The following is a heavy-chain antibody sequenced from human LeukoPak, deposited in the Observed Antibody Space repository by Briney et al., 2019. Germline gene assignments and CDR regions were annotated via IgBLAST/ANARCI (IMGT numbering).Heavy chain of an antibody. D-gene: IGHD1-26*01. J-gene: IGHJ3*02. CDR2: ISGSGGST. CDR3: ARDTSGSYSADAFDI. Sequence: PGGSLRLSCAASGFTFSSYAMSWVRQAPGKGLEWVSAISGSGGSTYYADSVKGRFTISRDNSKNTLYLQMNSLRAEDTAVYYCARDTSGSYSADAFDIWGQGTMVTVSS. V-gene: IGHV3-23*01. CDR1: GFTFSSYA.